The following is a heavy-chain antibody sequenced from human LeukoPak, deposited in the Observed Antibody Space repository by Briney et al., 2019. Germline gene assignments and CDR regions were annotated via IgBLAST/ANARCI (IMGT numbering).Heavy chain of an antibody. CDR3: ARRGIAAPNDY. J-gene: IGHJ4*02. CDR1: GFSFDEYG. Sequence: GGSLRLSCGASGFSFDEYGMSWVRQAPGKGLEWVAFIRYDGSNKYYADSVKGRFTISRDNAKNSLYLQMNSLRAEDTAVYYCARRGIAAPNDYWGQGTLVTVSS. V-gene: IGHV3-33*07. CDR2: IRYDGSNK. D-gene: IGHD6-6*01.